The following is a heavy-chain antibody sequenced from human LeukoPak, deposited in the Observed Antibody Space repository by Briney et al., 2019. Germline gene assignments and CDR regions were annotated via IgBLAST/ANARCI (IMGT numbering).Heavy chain of an antibody. Sequence: PSETLSLTCTVSGGSISSGSYYWSWIRQPAGKGLEWIGRIYTSGSTNYNPSLKSRVTISVDTSKNQLSLKLSSVTAADTAVYYCARETVADYYDSSGYYPSLGQGTLVTVSS. CDR1: GGSISSGSYY. J-gene: IGHJ5*02. V-gene: IGHV4-61*02. CDR2: IYTSGST. CDR3: ARETVADYYDSSGYYPS. D-gene: IGHD3-22*01.